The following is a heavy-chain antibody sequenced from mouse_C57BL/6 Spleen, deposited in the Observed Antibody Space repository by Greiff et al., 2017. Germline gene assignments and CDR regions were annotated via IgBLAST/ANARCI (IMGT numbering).Heavy chain of an antibody. Sequence: QVQLQQPGAELVMPGASVKLSCKASGYTFTSYWMHWVKQRPGQGLEWIGEIDPSDSYTNYNQKFKGKSTLTVDKSSSTAYMQRSSLTSEGSAVYYCARGSYGNPYYAMDYWGQGTSVTVSS. CDR2: IDPSDSYT. CDR1: GYTFTSYW. V-gene: IGHV1-69*01. J-gene: IGHJ4*01. D-gene: IGHD2-1*01. CDR3: ARGSYGNPYYAMDY.